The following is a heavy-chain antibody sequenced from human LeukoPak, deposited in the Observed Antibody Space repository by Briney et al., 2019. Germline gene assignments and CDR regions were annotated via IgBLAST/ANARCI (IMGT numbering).Heavy chain of an antibody. CDR2: INHSGST. D-gene: IGHD7-27*01. Sequence: PSETLSLTCAVYGGSFSGYYWSWIRQPPGKGLEWIGEINHSGSTSYNPSLKSRVTISVDTSKNQFSLKLSSVTAADTAVYYCARGRGWRTGLYFDYWGQGTLVTVSS. J-gene: IGHJ4*02. CDR3: ARGRGWRTGLYFDY. V-gene: IGHV4-34*01. CDR1: GGSFSGYY.